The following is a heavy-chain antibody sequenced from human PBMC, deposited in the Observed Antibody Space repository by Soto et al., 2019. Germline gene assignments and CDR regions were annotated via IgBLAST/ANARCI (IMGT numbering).Heavy chain of an antibody. CDR2: INPSGGTT. V-gene: IGHV1-46*01. J-gene: IGHJ4*02. Sequence: QVQLAQSGTEVKKPGASVKVSCKTSGYIFTSYYIHWVRQAPGQGLEWMGIINPSGGTTTYAQKVQGXXTXTXXTSTSTGYMELSSLRSEDTAVYYCARGPATAPDAYWGLGTLVTVSS. CDR1: GYIFTSYY. D-gene: IGHD2-2*01. CDR3: ARGPATAPDAY.